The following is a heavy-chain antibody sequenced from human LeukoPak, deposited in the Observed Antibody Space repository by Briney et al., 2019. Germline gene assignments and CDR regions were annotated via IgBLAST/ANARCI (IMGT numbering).Heavy chain of an antibody. CDR1: GGSISHSNYF. V-gene: IGHV4-30-4*08. CDR2: ILYSGTA. Sequence: PQTLSLTCSVSGGSISHSNYFWSWVRQPPGKGLEWIAYILYSGTAYYNPSLESRVTMSVDTSKNQFFLKMSSVTAADPAVSYCALQIMGATDSSDAFDIWAKGKWSLSLQ. J-gene: IGHJ3*02. D-gene: IGHD1-26*01. CDR3: ALQIMGATDSSDAFDI.